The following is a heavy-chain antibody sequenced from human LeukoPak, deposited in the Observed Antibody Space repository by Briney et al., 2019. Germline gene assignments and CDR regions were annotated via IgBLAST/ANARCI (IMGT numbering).Heavy chain of an antibody. J-gene: IGHJ4*02. D-gene: IGHD3-10*01. CDR2: IYYSGST. CDR1: GGSISSSSYY. V-gene: IGHV4-39*07. Sequence: SETLSLTCTVSGGSISSSSYYWGWIRQPPGKGLEWIGSIYYSGSTYYNPSLKSRVTISVDTSKNQFSLKLSSVTAADTAVYYCARDRDYYGSGSYLFWGQGTLVTVSS. CDR3: ARDRDYYGSGSYLF.